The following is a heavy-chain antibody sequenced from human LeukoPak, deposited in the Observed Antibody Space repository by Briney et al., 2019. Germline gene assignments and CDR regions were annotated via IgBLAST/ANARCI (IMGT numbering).Heavy chain of an antibody. Sequence: GESLKISCKGSGYSFITYKIGWVRQMPGKGLEWMGIIYPGDSDSTYSPSFQGQVTISVDKSISTAYLRWSSLKASDSGMYYCAIGRYCSGGTCHWSPDFWGQATLVTVSS. J-gene: IGHJ4*02. D-gene: IGHD2-15*01. V-gene: IGHV5-51*01. CDR3: AIGRYCSGGTCHWSPDF. CDR1: GYSFITYK. CDR2: IYPGDSDS.